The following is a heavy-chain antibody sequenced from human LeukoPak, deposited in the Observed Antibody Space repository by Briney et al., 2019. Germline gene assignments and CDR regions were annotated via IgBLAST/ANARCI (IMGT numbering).Heavy chain of an antibody. J-gene: IGHJ4*02. CDR3: VKAYCSGGTCYSPFDY. CDR1: GFTFSSYA. CDR2: ISGNGGST. V-gene: IGHV3-64*05. Sequence: PGGSLRLSCSASGFTFSSYAMHWVRQSPGKGLEYVSAISGNGGSTYYADSVKGRFTISRDNSKNTLYVQMSSLRAEDTAVYYCVKAYCSGGTCYSPFDYWGQGALVTVSS. D-gene: IGHD2-15*01.